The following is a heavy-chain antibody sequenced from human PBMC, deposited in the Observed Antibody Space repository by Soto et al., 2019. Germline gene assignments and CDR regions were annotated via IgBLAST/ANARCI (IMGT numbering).Heavy chain of an antibody. CDR2: MIPIYGVT. D-gene: IGHD3-3*01. CDR1: GGSFSTFG. V-gene: IGHV1-69*01. Sequence: QVQLVQSGAEVKKPGSSVKVSCKTSGGSFSTFGITWVRQVPGHGLEWVGGMIPIYGVTNYEQKFQGRVTTNAEEFTGTAHMKLTSLKSEDTAVYYCARAPSSSRGADGPFWDDWGQGTLVTVSS. CDR3: ARAPSSSRGADGPFWDD. J-gene: IGHJ4*02.